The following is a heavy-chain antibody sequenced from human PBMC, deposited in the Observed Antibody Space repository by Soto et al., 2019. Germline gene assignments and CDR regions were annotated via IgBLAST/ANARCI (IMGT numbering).Heavy chain of an antibody. V-gene: IGHV4-59*01. CDR1: GDSINRYS. D-gene: IGHD3-10*01. Sequence: SETLSLTCTVSGDSINRYSWSWIRQPPGKGLEWIGYIYYSESTTYNPSLKNRLTMSIDTSKNRFSLKLSSVTAADTAVYYCAGDFGSGSYRFDHWGQGALVTVS. J-gene: IGHJ4*02. CDR3: AGDFGSGSYRFDH. CDR2: IYYSEST.